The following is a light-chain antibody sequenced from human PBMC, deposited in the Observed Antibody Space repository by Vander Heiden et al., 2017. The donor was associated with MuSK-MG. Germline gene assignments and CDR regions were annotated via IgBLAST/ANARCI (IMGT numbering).Light chain of an antibody. CDR2: DAS. J-gene: IGKJ1*01. CDR1: QSISSW. V-gene: IGKV1-5*01. CDR3: QQYNSYSGT. Sequence: DIQMPQSPSTLSASVGDRVTITCRASQSISSWLAWYQQKPGKAPKLLIYDASSLESGVPSRISGSGSGTEFTLTISSLQPDDFATYYCQQYNSYSGTFGQGTKVEIK.